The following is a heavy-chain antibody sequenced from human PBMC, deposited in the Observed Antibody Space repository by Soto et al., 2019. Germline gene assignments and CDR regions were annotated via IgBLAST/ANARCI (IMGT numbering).Heavy chain of an antibody. J-gene: IGHJ4*02. CDR2: FDGEDGQT. D-gene: IGHD3-10*01. Sequence: ASVKVSCKVSGYSFSEMSMHWVRRTPEKGLEWMGSFDGEDGQTMYAQKFQGRVTMTEDTSADTAYMELSSLRSDDTAVYYCGIPGATGNLDYWGQGSRVTVSS. CDR3: GIPGATGNLDY. CDR1: GYSFSEMS. V-gene: IGHV1-24*01.